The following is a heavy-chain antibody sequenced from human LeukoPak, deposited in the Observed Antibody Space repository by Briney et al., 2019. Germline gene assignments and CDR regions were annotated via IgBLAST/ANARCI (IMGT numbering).Heavy chain of an antibody. CDR1: GGSFSGYY. V-gene: IGHV4-34*01. D-gene: IGHD3-10*01. CDR3: ARDRALLWFGEGYEY. Sequence: SETLSLTCAVYGGSFSGYYWSWIRQPPGKGLEWIGEINHSGSTNYNPSLKSRVTISVDTSKNQFSLKLSSVTAADTAVYYCARDRALLWFGEGYEYWGQGTLVTVSS. CDR2: INHSGST. J-gene: IGHJ4*02.